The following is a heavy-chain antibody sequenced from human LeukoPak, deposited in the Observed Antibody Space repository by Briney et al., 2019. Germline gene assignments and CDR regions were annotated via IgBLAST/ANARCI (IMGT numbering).Heavy chain of an antibody. CDR2: ISAYNGNT. CDR1: GYTFTSYF. J-gene: IGHJ4*02. D-gene: IGHD3-22*01. CDR3: ARDTAAYTMIVVVITQHFDY. V-gene: IGHV1-18*04. Sequence: ASVKVSCKASGYTFTSYFMHWVRQAPGQGLEWMGWISAYNGNTNYAQKLQGRVTMTTDTSTSTAYMELRSLRSDDTAVYYCARDTAAYTMIVVVITQHFDYWGQGTLVTVSS.